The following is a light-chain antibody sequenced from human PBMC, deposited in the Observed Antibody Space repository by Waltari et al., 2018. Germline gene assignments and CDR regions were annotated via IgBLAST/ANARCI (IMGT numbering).Light chain of an antibody. CDR3: RLLYGGTLI. V-gene: IGLV7-46*01. CDR1: TGLVASGHY. J-gene: IGLJ2*01. Sequence: QAIVTQEPSLTVSPGGTVTLTCASSTGLVASGHYPHWFQQNPGQAPKTLIFDTYNRVSSTLARFSAALSGDGGAQTLSGAQPGEEADYYCRLLYGGTLIFDGGT. CDR2: DTY.